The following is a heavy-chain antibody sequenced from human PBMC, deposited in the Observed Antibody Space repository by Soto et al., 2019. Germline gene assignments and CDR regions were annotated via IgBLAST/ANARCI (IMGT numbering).Heavy chain of an antibody. CDR3: AGSYYDSSGYPAPPDY. CDR1: GFTFRNYK. J-gene: IGHJ4*02. D-gene: IGHD3-22*01. V-gene: IGHV3-11*03. CDR2: ISSSSSYT. Sequence: PGGSLRLSCEASGFTFRNYKMNWVRQAPGKGLEWVSQISSSSSYTNYADSVKGRFTISRDNAKNSLYLQMNSLRAEDTAVYYCAGSYYDSSGYPAPPDYWGQGTLVTVSS.